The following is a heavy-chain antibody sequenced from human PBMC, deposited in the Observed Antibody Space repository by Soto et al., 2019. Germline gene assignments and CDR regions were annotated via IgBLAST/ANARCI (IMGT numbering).Heavy chain of an antibody. CDR3: AGTVRYGMDV. V-gene: IGHV1-24*01. CDR1: GYTLTELS. D-gene: IGHD2-8*02. CDR2: FDPEDGET. Sequence: ASVKVSFKVSGYTLTELSMHCVRQAPGKGVELMGGFDPEDGETIYAQKFQGRVTMTEDTSTDTAYMELSSLRSEDTAVYYCAGTVRYGMDVWGQGTTVTVSS. J-gene: IGHJ6*02.